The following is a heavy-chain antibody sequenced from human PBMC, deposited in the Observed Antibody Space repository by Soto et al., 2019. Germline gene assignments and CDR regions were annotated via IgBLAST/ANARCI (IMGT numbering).Heavy chain of an antibody. V-gene: IGHV5-51*01. CDR1: GYTVTNSW. J-gene: IGHJ6*02. CDR3: AASIFYYGMDV. Sequence: GESLKTSCKGSGYTVTNSWIGWVRQMPGKGPEWMGIIYPGDSDTKYNPSFQGQVTISADKSITTTYLQWSSLKASDTAIYYCAASIFYYGMDVWGQGTTVTAP. CDR2: IYPGDSDT.